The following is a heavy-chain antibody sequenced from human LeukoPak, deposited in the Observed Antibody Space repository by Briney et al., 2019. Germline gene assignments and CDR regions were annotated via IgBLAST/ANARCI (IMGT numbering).Heavy chain of an antibody. CDR2: MNPNSGNT. D-gene: IGHD2-21*01. V-gene: IGHV1-8*01. J-gene: IGHJ1*01. CDR3: ARGVEVGSGPLADFQH. Sequence: ASVKVSCKASGYTFTSYDINWVRQATGQGLEWMGWMNPNSGNTGYAQKFQGRVTMTRNTSISTAYMELSSLRSEDTAVYYCARGVEVGSGPLADFQHWGQGTLVTVSS. CDR1: GYTFTSYD.